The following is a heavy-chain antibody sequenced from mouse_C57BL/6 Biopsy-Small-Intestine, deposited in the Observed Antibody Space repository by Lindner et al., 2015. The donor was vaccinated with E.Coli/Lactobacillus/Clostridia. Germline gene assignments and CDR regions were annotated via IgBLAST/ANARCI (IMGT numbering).Heavy chain of an antibody. D-gene: IGHD4-1*01. V-gene: IGHV1-55*01. CDR3: ASDAGTDV. CDR1: GYTFTNYW. J-gene: IGHJ1*03. CDR2: IYPGSGSA. Sequence: VQLQESGAELVKPGASVKMSCKASGYTFTNYWMTWVRQRPGQGLEWIGDIYPGSGSAHYNEKFKGKATLTADKSSSTAYMQLSSLTSEDSAVYFCASDAGTDVWGTGTTVTVSS.